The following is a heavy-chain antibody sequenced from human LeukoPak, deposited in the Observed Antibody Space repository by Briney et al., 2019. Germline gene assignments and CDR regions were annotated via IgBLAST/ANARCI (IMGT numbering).Heavy chain of an antibody. CDR2: INHSGST. J-gene: IGHJ3*02. CDR1: GGSFSGYY. V-gene: IGHV4-34*01. CDR3: ARVPYDFWSGYYGAFDI. Sequence: SETLSLTCAVYGGSFSGYYWSWIRQPPGKGLEWIGEINHSGSTNYNPSLKRRVTISVDTSKNQFSLKLSSVTAADTAVYYCARVPYDFWSGYYGAFDIWGQGTMVTVSS. D-gene: IGHD3-3*01.